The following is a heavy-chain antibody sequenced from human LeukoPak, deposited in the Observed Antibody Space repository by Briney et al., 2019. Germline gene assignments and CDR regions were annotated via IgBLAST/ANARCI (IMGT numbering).Heavy chain of an antibody. J-gene: IGHJ3*01. Sequence: GGSLSLSCAASGFTFSTYWMAWARQAPGRGLEWVANIKQEGSEKYYVDSVKGRFTISRDNAKNSLYLQMNSLRAEDTAVYYCAGHCSSTSCPEWGQGTMVTVSS. CDR1: GFTFSTYW. D-gene: IGHD2-2*01. V-gene: IGHV3-7*01. CDR2: IKQEGSEK. CDR3: AGHCSSTSCPE.